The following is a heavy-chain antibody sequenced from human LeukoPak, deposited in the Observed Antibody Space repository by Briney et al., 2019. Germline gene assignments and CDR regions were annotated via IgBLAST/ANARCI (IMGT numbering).Heavy chain of an antibody. D-gene: IGHD3-22*01. J-gene: IGHJ4*02. Sequence: SETLSLTCTVSGGSISSSSYYWGWIRQPPGKGLEWIGSIYYSGGTYYNPSLKSRVTISVDTSKNQFSLKLSSVTAADTAVYYCASYTNYYDSSGYYYNFDYWGQGTLVTVSS. CDR3: ASYTNYYDSSGYYYNFDY. V-gene: IGHV4-39*01. CDR2: IYYSGGT. CDR1: GGSISSSSYY.